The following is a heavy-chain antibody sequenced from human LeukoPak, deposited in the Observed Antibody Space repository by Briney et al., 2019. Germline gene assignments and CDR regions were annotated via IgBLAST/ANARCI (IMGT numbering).Heavy chain of an antibody. J-gene: IGHJ3*02. CDR1: GFTFSSYA. D-gene: IGHD3-10*01. CDR2: ISGSGGST. CDR3: AKLIAYYYGSGSYQFDDAFDI. V-gene: IGHV3-23*01. Sequence: GGSLRLSCAASGFTFSSYAMSWVRQAPGKGLEWVSAISGSGGSTYYADSVKGRFTISRDNSKSTLYLQMNSLRAEDTAVYYCAKLIAYYYGSGSYQFDDAFDIWGQGTMVTVSS.